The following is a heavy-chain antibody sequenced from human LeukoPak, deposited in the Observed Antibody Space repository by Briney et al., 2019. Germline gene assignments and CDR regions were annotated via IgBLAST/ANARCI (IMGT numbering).Heavy chain of an antibody. Sequence: SETLSLTCAVSGYSISSGYYWGWIRQPPGKGLEWIGSIYHSGSTYYNPSLKSRVTISVDTSKNQFSLKLSSATAADTAVYYCARPGSYYSDAFDIWGQGTMVTVSS. V-gene: IGHV4-38-2*01. D-gene: IGHD1-26*01. CDR3: ARPGSYYSDAFDI. CDR2: IYHSGST. J-gene: IGHJ3*02. CDR1: GYSISSGYY.